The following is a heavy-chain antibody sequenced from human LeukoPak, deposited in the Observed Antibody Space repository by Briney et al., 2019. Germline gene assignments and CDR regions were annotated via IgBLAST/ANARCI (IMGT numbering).Heavy chain of an antibody. V-gene: IGHV4-59*08. CDR2: IYYSGST. D-gene: IGHD2-2*01. CDR3: ARQDVVVITAATYYYGMDV. Sequence: PSETLSLTCTVSGGSISSYYWNWIRQPPGKGLEWIGYIYYSGSTNYNPSLKSRVTISVDTSKNQLSLKLSSVTAADTAVYYCARQDVVVITAATYYYGMDVWGQGTTVTVSS. J-gene: IGHJ6*02. CDR1: GGSISSYY.